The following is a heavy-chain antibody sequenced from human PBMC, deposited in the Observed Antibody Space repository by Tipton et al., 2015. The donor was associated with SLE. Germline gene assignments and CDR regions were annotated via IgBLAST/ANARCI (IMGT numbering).Heavy chain of an antibody. Sequence: QSGAEVKKPGESLKISCHDSGYNFTNYWIGWVRQMPGKGLEWMGIIYPDDSDTIYSPSFQGQVTISADKSISTAYLQWSSLKASDTAMYYCATTLNYYDISEYFDGTFDSWGQGTLVTVSS. J-gene: IGHJ4*02. CDR1: GYNFTNYW. CDR2: IYPDDSDT. CDR3: ATTLNYYDISEYFDGTFDS. V-gene: IGHV5-51*03. D-gene: IGHD3-22*01.